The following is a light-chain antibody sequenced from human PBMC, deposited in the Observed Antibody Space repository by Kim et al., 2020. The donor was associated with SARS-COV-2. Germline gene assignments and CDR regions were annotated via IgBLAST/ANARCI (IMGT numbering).Light chain of an antibody. J-gene: IGKJ2*01. V-gene: IGKV1-8*01. CDR2: AAS. CDR3: QQNFDYPYT. CDR1: EGIRNF. Sequence: AIRVTQSPSSFSASTGERVTITCRASEGIRNFLAWYQQKPGKAPKLLVHAASTLQTGVPSRFSGSGSGTDFTLTISSLQSEDFATYYCQQNFDYPYTFGQGTKVEI.